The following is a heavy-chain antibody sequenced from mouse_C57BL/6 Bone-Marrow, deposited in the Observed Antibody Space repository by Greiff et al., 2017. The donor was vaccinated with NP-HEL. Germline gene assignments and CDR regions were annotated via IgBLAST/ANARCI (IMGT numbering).Heavy chain of an antibody. V-gene: IGHV1-42*01. CDR3: ARGGLQDY. CDR2: INPSTGGT. Sequence: VQLKESGPELVKPGASVKISCKASGYSFTGYYMNWVKQSPEKSLEWIGEINPSTGGTTYNQKFKAKATLTVDKSSSTAYMQLKSLTSEDSAVYYCARGGLQDYWGQGTTLTVSS. D-gene: IGHD3-1*01. CDR1: GYSFTGYY. J-gene: IGHJ2*01.